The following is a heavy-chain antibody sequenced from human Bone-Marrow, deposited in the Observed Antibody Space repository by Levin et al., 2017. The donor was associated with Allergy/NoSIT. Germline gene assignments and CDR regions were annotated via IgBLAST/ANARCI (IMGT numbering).Heavy chain of an antibody. J-gene: IGHJ4*02. D-gene: IGHD1-26*01. CDR3: TRSGGRFVDDFDY. V-gene: IGHV3-74*01. CDR1: GFSFSSFW. CDR2: INEDGNTI. Sequence: GGSLRLSCAASGFSFSSFWMHWVRQVPGKGLVWVSRINEDGNTIDYADSVKGRFTVSRDNVKNTLFLQMRSLRAEDTALYYCTRSGGRFVDDFDYWGQGTLVTVSS.